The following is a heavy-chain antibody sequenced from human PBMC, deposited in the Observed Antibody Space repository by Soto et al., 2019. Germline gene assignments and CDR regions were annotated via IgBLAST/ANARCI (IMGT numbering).Heavy chain of an antibody. V-gene: IGHV5-51*01. D-gene: IGHD2-21*01. CDR2: IYPDDSDT. J-gene: IGHJ4*02. CDR3: ARQDVVTNPLRGVYFDI. Sequence: GESLKISCKASGYSFTRYWIGWVRAMPGKGLEWMGLIYPDDSDTRYSPSFQGQVTLSVNKSINTAYLQWSSLKASDRAMYFWARQDVVTNPLRGVYFDIWGQGALVTVSS. CDR1: GYSFTRYW.